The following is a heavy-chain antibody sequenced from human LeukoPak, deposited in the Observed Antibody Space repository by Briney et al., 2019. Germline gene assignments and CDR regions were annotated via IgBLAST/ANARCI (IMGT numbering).Heavy chain of an antibody. J-gene: IGHJ4*02. V-gene: IGHV4-34*01. CDR2: INHSGST. CDR3: ARGRRLGIYY. CDR1: GGSFSGYY. D-gene: IGHD7-27*01. Sequence: SETLSLTCAVYGGSFSGYYWSWIRQPPGKGLEWIGEINHSGSTNYNPSLKSRATISVDTSKNQFSLKLSSVTAADTAVYYCARGRRLGIYYWGQGTLVTVSS.